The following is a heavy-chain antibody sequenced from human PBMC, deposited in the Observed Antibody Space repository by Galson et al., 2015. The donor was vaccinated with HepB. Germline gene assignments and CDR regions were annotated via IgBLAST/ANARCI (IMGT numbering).Heavy chain of an antibody. CDR2: IKSKTDGGTT. Sequence: SLRLSCAASGFTFSNAWMSWVRQAPGKGLEWVGRIKSKTDGGTTDYAAPVKGRFTISRDDSKNTLYLQMNSLKTEDTAVYYCTTEIPSSCSSTSCPYYFDYWGQGTLVTVSS. D-gene: IGHD2-2*01. CDR1: GFTFSNAW. J-gene: IGHJ4*02. CDR3: TTEIPSSCSSTSCPYYFDY. V-gene: IGHV3-15*01.